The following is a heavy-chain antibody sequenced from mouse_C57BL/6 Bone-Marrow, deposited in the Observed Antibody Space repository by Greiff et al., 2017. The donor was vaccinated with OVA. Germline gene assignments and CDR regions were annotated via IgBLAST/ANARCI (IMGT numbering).Heavy chain of an antibody. Sequence: EVQLVESGGGLVQPGGSLKLSCAASGFTFSDYYMYWVRQTPEKRLEWVAYISNGGGSTYYPDTVKGRFTISRDNAKNTLYLQMSRLKSEDTAMYYCARRTAQAFAMDYWGQGTSVTVSS. CDR3: ARRTAQAFAMDY. J-gene: IGHJ4*01. D-gene: IGHD3-2*02. CDR2: ISNGGGST. V-gene: IGHV5-12*01. CDR1: GFTFSDYY.